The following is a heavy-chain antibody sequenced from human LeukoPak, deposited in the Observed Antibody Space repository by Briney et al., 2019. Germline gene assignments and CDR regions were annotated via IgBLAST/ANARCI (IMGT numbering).Heavy chain of an antibody. V-gene: IGHV3-23*01. CDR1: GFTFSSYA. CDR2: ISGSGGST. CDR3: AKSNGRMVTHFDY. J-gene: IGHJ4*02. Sequence: GGSLRLSCAASGFTFSSYAMSWVRQAPGKGLEWVLAISGSGGSTYYADSVKGRFTISRDNSKNTLYLQMNSLRAEDTAVYYCAKSNGRMVTHFDYWGQGTLVTVSS. D-gene: IGHD4-23*01.